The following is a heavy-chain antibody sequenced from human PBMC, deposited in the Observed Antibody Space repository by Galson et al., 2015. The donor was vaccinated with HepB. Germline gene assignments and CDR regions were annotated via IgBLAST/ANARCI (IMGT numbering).Heavy chain of an antibody. CDR3: ARDNQLWPNAQREYFQH. Sequence: SLRLSCAASGFTFSSYSMNWVRQAPGKGLEWVSYISSSSSTIYYADSVKGRFTISRDNAKNSLYLQMNSLRDEDTAVYYCARDNQLWPNAQREYFQHWGQGTLVTVSS. D-gene: IGHD5-18*01. CDR1: GFTFSSYS. V-gene: IGHV3-48*02. CDR2: ISSSSSTI. J-gene: IGHJ1*01.